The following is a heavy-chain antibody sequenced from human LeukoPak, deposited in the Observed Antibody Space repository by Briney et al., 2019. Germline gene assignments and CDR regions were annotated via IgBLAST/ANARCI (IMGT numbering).Heavy chain of an antibody. J-gene: IGHJ4*02. CDR3: AREGDYFDY. Sequence: PGGSLRLSCTASGFTFSSYAMSWVRQARGKGLEWVSYINNRGSSMYYTDSVRGRFTISRDNAQNSLYLQMNNLRAEDTAVYYCAREGDYFDYWGQGTLVTVSS. V-gene: IGHV3-48*03. CDR2: INNRGSSM. CDR1: GFTFSSYA.